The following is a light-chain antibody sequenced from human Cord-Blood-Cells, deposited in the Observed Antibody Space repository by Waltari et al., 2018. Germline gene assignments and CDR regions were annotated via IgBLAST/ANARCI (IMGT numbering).Light chain of an antibody. J-gene: IGKJ3*01. V-gene: IGKV3-11*01. CDR2: DAS. CDR3: QQRSNWPLT. Sequence: EIVLTQSPATLSLSPGERATLSCSASQSVSSYLAWYQQKPGQAPRLLIYDASNRATVIPARFSGSGSGTDFTLTISSLVPEDFAVYYCQQRSNWPLTFGPGTKVDIK. CDR1: QSVSSY.